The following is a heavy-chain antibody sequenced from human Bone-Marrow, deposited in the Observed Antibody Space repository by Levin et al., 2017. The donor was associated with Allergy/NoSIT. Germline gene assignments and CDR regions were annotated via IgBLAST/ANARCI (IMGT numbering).Heavy chain of an antibody. D-gene: IGHD5-12*01. CDR2: IKEDGSEK. J-gene: IGHJ4*02. V-gene: IGHV3-7*04. CDR1: AFTFSRYW. CDR3: VRDGYSGYDGAFDY. Sequence: GGSLRLSCEASAFTFSRYWMSWVRQSPGKGLEWVANIKEDGSEKYYVDSVEGRFTISRDNAKNSLYLQMNSLRAEDTAVYHCVRDGYSGYDGAFDYWGRGTLVTVSS.